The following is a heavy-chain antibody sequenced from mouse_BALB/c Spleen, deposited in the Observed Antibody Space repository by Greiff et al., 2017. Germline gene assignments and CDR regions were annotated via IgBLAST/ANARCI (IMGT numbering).Heavy chain of an antibody. D-gene: IGHD4-1*01. V-gene: IGHV1-54*01. J-gene: IGHJ2*01. Sequence: QVQLNQSGAELVRPGTSVKVSCKASGYAFTNYLIEWVKQRPGQGLEWIGVINPGSGGTNYNEKFKGKATLTADKSSSTAYMQLSSLTSDDSAVYFCAKNWYFDYWGQGTTLTVSS. CDR3: AKNWYFDY. CDR2: INPGSGGT. CDR1: GYAFTNYL.